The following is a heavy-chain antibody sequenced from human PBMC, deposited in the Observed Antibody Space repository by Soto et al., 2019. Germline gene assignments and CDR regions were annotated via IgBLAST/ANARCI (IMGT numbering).Heavy chain of an antibody. CDR2: ISGRGTTT. D-gene: IGHD2-2*01. CDR3: XXXXXXSSATCKYYFYYYGMDV. J-gene: IGHJ6*02. CDR1: GFSFGSYS. V-gene: IGHV3-48*02. Sequence: EVQLVESGGGLVQPGGSLRLSCEASGFSFGSYSMNWVRQAPGKGLEWVSFISGRGTTTYYADSVKGRFTVSRDNAKNSLSLEVNSLRDEDTAVXXCXXXXXXSSATCKYYFYYYGMDVWGQGTTVTVSS.